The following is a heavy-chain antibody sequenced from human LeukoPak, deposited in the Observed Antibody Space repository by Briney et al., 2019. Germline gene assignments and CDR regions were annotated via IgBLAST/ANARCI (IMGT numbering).Heavy chain of an antibody. Sequence: GGSLRLSCAASGFTFSRYTMNWVRQAPGKGLEWVSHISTSGSAMYYADSVKGRFTISRDNAKDSLYLQMNSLRDEDTAVYYCASSGSYRFDYWGQGTLVTVSS. CDR1: GFTFSRYT. J-gene: IGHJ4*02. V-gene: IGHV3-48*02. CDR3: ASSGSYRFDY. D-gene: IGHD1-26*01. CDR2: ISTSGSAM.